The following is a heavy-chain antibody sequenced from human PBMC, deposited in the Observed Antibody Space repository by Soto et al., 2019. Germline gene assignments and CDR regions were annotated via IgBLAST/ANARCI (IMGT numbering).Heavy chain of an antibody. V-gene: IGHV4-30-4*01. Sequence: QVQLQESGPGLVKPSQTLSLTCTVSGGSISSADYYWSWIRQPPGKGLEWIGYIYYSGSTYYNPSLRRRVTISVDTSKNQFSLWLSSVTAADTAVYYCARVTIGYCSGGTCYSSFRFDPWGQGTLVTVSS. D-gene: IGHD2-15*01. J-gene: IGHJ5*02. CDR2: IYYSGST. CDR3: ARVTIGYCSGGTCYSSFRFDP. CDR1: GGSISSADYY.